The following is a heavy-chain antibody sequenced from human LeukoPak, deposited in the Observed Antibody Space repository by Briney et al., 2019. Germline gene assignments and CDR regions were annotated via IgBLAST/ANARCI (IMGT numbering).Heavy chain of an antibody. CDR2: INPSGGST. CDR3: ARDLGDPNGY. D-gene: IGHD2-21*02. V-gene: IGHV1-46*01. CDR1: GYTFASYY. Sequence: ASVKVSCKASGYTFASYYMHWVRQAPGQGLEWMGIINPSGGSTTYAQNFQGRVTMTRDTSTSTVYMELSSLRSEDTAVYYCARDLGDPNGYWGQGTLVTVSS. J-gene: IGHJ4*02.